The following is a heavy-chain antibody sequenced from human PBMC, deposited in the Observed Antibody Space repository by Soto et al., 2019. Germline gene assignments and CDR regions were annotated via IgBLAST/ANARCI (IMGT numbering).Heavy chain of an antibody. J-gene: IGHJ5*02. Sequence: QVQLVQSGAEVKKPGASVKVSCKASGDTFTNFDLNWVRQATGQGLEWMGWMRANSGDTGHGQKFQGRVSMTRSTSISTAYMELSSLRAEDTAVYYCARYIYGQGFKAWGQGTLVIVSS. D-gene: IGHD5-18*01. V-gene: IGHV1-8*01. CDR2: MRANSGDT. CDR3: ARYIYGQGFKA. CDR1: GDTFTNFD.